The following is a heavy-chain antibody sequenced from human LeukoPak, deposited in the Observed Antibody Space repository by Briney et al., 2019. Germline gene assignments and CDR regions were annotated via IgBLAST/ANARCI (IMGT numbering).Heavy chain of an antibody. Sequence: SCKASGGTFSNYAMNWVRQAPGKGLEWVSAISGSGGSTYYADSVKGRFTISRDNSKNTLYLQMNSLRAEDTAVYYCAKDLAGTFDYWGQGTLVTVSS. J-gene: IGHJ4*02. V-gene: IGHV3-23*01. CDR1: GGTFSNYA. CDR2: ISGSGGST. CDR3: AKDLAGTFDY.